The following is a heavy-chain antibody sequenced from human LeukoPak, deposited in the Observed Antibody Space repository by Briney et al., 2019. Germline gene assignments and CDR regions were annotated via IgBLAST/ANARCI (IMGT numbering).Heavy chain of an antibody. V-gene: IGHV4-34*01. J-gene: IGHJ2*01. CDR1: GGSFSGYY. D-gene: IGHD6-19*01. CDR3: ARSGIAVAGTRYFDL. Sequence: SETLSLTCAVYGGSFSGYYWSWIRQPPGKGLEWIGEINHSGSTNYNPSLKSRVTISVDTSKNQFSLKLSSVTAADTAVYYCARSGIAVAGTRYFDLWGRGTLVTVSS. CDR2: INHSGST.